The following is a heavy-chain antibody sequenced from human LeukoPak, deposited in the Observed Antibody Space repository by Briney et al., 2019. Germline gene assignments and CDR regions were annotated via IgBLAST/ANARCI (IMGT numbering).Heavy chain of an antibody. Sequence: SETLSLTCTVSGGSISSYYWSWIRQPPGKGLEWIGYIYYSGSTNYNPSLKSRVTISVDTSKNQFSLKLSSVTAADTAVYYCARDGGGSYHFDYWGRGTLVTVSS. CDR2: IYYSGST. D-gene: IGHD1-26*01. CDR1: GGSISSYY. J-gene: IGHJ4*02. CDR3: ARDGGGSYHFDY. V-gene: IGHV4-59*01.